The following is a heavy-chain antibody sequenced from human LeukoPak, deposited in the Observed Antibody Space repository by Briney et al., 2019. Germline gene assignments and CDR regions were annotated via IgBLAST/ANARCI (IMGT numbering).Heavy chain of an antibody. D-gene: IGHD3-9*01. Sequence: SVKVSCKASGGTFSSYAISWVRQAPGPGLEWMGRIIPIFGTANYAQKFQGRVTITTDESTSTAYMELSSLRSEDTAVYYCARSPYYDILTGYFDYWGQGTLVTVSS. CDR3: ARSPYYDILTGYFDY. CDR1: GGTFSSYA. V-gene: IGHV1-69*05. CDR2: IIPIFGTA. J-gene: IGHJ4*02.